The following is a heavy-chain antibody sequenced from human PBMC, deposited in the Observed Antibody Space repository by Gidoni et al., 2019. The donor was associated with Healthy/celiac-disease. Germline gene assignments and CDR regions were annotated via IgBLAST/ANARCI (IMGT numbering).Heavy chain of an antibody. V-gene: IGHV3-48*03. D-gene: IGHD3-3*01. J-gene: IGHJ4*02. CDR1: GFTFSSYE. CDR3: ARAAHYDFWSGYCHDY. Sequence: EVQLVESGGGLVQPGGSLRLSCAASGFTFSSYEMNWVRQAPGKGLGWVSYISSSGSTIYYADSVKGRFTISRDNAKNSLYLQMNSLRAEDTAVYYCARAAHYDFWSGYCHDYWGQGTLVTVSS. CDR2: ISSSGSTI.